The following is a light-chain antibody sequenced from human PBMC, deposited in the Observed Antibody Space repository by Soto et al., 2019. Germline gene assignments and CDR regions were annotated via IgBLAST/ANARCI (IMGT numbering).Light chain of an antibody. CDR3: QQYGGSPRVT. J-gene: IGKJ2*01. V-gene: IGKV3-20*01. CDR2: GGS. CDR1: QSLSSSF. Sequence: DIVLTQSPDILSLSPGERATLSCRASQSLSSSFLAWYQQKPGQAPRLLIFGGSSRASGIPDKFSGGGSGTEFTLTISRLDPDDFAVYYCQQYGGSPRVTFGQGTKLEIK.